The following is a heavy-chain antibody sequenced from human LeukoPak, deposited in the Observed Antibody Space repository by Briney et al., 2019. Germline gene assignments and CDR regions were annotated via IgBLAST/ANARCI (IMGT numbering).Heavy chain of an antibody. CDR2: VFHSGNT. Sequence: PSETLSLTCTVSGYSISSTYYWGWIRQPPGKGLEWVGSVFHSGNTYYNPSLKSRLTISADTTKNQFSLTLTSVTAADTAVYYCARDRSVGVLPAPPFDFWGQGTLVTVSS. J-gene: IGHJ4*02. CDR1: GYSISSTYY. CDR3: ARDRSVGVLPAPPFDF. V-gene: IGHV4-38-2*02. D-gene: IGHD6-6*01.